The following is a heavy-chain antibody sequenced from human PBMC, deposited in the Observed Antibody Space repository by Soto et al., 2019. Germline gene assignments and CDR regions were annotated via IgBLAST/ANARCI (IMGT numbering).Heavy chain of an antibody. CDR3: ARAGQYYYGSGSYSYYFDY. Sequence: TGGSLRLSCAASGFTFSSYWMSWVRQAPGKGLEWVANIKQDGSEKYYVDSVKGRFTISRDNAKNSLYLQMNSLRAEDTAVYYCARAGQYYYGSGSYSYYFDYWGQGTLVTVSS. D-gene: IGHD3-10*01. CDR1: GFTFSSYW. V-gene: IGHV3-7*01. J-gene: IGHJ4*02. CDR2: IKQDGSEK.